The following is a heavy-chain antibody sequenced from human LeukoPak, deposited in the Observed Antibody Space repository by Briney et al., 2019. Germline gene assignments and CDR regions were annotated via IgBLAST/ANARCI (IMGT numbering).Heavy chain of an antibody. J-gene: IGHJ4*02. CDR3: VRDFLGESGAGGY. D-gene: IGHD3-10*01. CDR1: TFTFSSYT. V-gene: IGHV3-21*01. CDR2: ISPSGNSK. Sequence: GGSLRLSCATSTFTFSSYTMNWVRQAPGKGLEWVSSISPSGNSKYHADSVKGRFTISRDNAENSLYTQMNSLRAEDTGVYYCVRDFLGESGAGGYWGQGTLVTVSS.